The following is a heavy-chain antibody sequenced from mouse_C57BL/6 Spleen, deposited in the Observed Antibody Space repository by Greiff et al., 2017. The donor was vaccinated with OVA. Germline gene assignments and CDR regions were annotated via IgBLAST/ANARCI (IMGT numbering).Heavy chain of an antibody. CDR1: GFTFSSYA. Sequence: QVVESGGGLVKPGGSLKLSCAASGFTFSSYAMSWVRQTPEKRLEWVATISDGGSYTYYPDNVKGRFTISRDNAKNNLYLQMSHLKSEDTAMYYCARGVYYYGSSYYFDYWGQGTTLTVSS. V-gene: IGHV5-4*01. D-gene: IGHD1-1*01. CDR3: ARGVYYYGSSYYFDY. CDR2: ISDGGSYT. J-gene: IGHJ2*01.